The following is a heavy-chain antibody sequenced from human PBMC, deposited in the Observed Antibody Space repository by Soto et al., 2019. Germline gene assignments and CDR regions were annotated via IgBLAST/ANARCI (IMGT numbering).Heavy chain of an antibody. V-gene: IGHV1-8*01. D-gene: IGHD5-12*01. CDR2: MNPNRGNT. J-gene: IGHJ4*02. CDR1: GYTFTSYD. CDR3: ARLFWWLRSSNNFYFDY. Sequence: ASVKVSCKASGYTFTSYDINWVRQATGQGFEWMGWMNPNRGNTGYAQKFQGRVTTTRNNVISTAYMALSSLGSEDTAVYYCARLFWWLRSSNNFYFDYWGQGTLVNVSS.